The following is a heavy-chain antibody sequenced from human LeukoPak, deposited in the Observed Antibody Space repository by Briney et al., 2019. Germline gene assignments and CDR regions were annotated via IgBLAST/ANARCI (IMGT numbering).Heavy chain of an antibody. V-gene: IGHV3-30*18. CDR1: GFTFNNYG. CDR2: MSYDGSNT. D-gene: IGHD3-3*01. J-gene: IGHJ4*02. Sequence: GRSLRLSCVASGFTFNNYGMHWVRQAPGKGLEWVAVMSYDGSNTYHIDSVKGRFTISRDNSKNTLYLQMNSLRIDDTAVYYCAKAIFGVVIKYYFDYWGQGTLVTVSS. CDR3: AKAIFGVVIKYYFDY.